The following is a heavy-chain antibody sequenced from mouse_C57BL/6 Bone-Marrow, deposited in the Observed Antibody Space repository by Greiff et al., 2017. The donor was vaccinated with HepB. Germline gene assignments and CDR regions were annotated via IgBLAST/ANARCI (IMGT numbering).Heavy chain of an antibody. CDR1: GFTFSSYA. V-gene: IGHV5S21*01. J-gene: IGHJ2*01. Sequence: EVKVEESGEGLVKPGGSLKLSCAASGFTFSSYAMSWVRQTPEKRLEWVAYISSGGDYIYYADTVKGRFTISRDNARNTLYLQMSSLKSEDTAMYYCTKHYTAFDYWGQGTTLTVSS. CDR2: ISSGGDYI. D-gene: IGHD2-12*01. CDR3: TKHYTAFDY.